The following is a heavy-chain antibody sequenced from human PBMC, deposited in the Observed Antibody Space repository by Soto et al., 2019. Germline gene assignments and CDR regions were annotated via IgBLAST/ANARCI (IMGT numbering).Heavy chain of an antibody. CDR2: IKQDGSEK. CDR1: GFTFSNFC. CDR3: ARVPRDSRGYYQVPAYFDY. D-gene: IGHD3-22*01. Sequence: AGSLMLSRAAVGFTFSNFCTRWVHKPPWKGLEWVANIKQDGSEKYYVDSVKGRFTISGDNAKSSLYLQMNSPRADDSAVYYCARVPRDSRGYYQVPAYFDYWGQGP. J-gene: IGHJ4*02. V-gene: IGHV3-7*01.